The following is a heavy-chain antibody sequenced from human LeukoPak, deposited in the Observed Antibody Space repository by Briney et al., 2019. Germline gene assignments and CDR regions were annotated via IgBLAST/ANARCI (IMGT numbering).Heavy chain of an antibody. Sequence: GMSLRLSCAASGFTFSSYAMHWVRQAPGKGLEWVAVISYDGSNKYYADSVKGRFTISRDNAKNSLYLQMNSLRAEDTSVYYCATDAFDIWGQGTMVTVSS. CDR2: ISYDGSNK. V-gene: IGHV3-30-3*01. CDR3: ATDAFDI. CDR1: GFTFSSYA. J-gene: IGHJ3*02.